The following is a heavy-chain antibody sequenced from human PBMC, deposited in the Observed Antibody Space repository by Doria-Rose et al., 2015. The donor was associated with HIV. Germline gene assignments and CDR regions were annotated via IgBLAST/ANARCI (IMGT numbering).Heavy chain of an antibody. V-gene: IGHV4-59*01. CDR3: ARVLSGTYDY. CDR2: IFYTGST. D-gene: IGHD1-26*01. J-gene: IGHJ4*02. CDR1: GVFISHYY. Sequence: QVQLQESGPGRVKSSETLALICSVSGVFISHYYSSWMRLPPGKGLDYIGDIFYTGSTNYRPSLKSRVSISIDTSKNKFSLRLSSVTAADTAVYYCARVLSGTYDYWGQGTLVTVSS.